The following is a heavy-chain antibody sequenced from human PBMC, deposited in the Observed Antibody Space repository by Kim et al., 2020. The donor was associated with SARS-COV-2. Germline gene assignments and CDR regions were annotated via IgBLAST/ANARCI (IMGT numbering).Heavy chain of an antibody. J-gene: IGHJ6*02. CDR3: ARKGYSSSWKTYYGMDV. V-gene: IGHV3-30*01. Sequence: VQGRFTISSDNSKNTLYLQMNRMRDEDTAVYYCARKGYSSSWKTYYGMDVWGQGTTVTVSS. D-gene: IGHD6-13*01.